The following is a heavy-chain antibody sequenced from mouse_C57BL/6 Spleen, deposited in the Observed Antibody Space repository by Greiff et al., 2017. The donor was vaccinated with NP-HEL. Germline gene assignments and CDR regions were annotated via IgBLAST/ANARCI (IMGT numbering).Heavy chain of an antibody. CDR3: ARGDSARHYYAMDY. CDR1: GFTFSSYA. Sequence: EVHLVESGGGLVKPGGSLKLSCAASGFTFSSYAMSWVRQTPEKRLEWVATISDGGSYTYYPDNVKGRFTISRDNAKNNLYLQMSHLKSEDTAMYYCARGDSARHYYAMDYWGQGTSVTVSS. V-gene: IGHV5-4*01. CDR2: ISDGGSYT. J-gene: IGHJ4*01.